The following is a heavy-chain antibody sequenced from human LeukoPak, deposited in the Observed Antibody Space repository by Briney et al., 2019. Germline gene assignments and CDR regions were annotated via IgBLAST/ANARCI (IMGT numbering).Heavy chain of an antibody. D-gene: IGHD3-10*02. Sequence: ASVKVSCKASGYIFTNYYIHWVRQAPGQGLEWMGIINTSGGGTNYAQEFQGRVTMTRDMSTTTVYMEVSSLRSEDTAVYYCARTWTTAMFGYDYWGQGTLVTVSS. CDR1: GYIFTNYY. V-gene: IGHV1-46*01. J-gene: IGHJ4*02. CDR3: ARTWTTAMFGYDY. CDR2: INTSGGGT.